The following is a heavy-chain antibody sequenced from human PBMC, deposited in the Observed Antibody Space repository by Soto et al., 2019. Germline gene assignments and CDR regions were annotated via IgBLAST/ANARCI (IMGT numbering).Heavy chain of an antibody. CDR2: ISGSGGST. Sequence: EVQLLESGGGLVQPGGSLRLSCAASGFTFSSYAMSWVRQAPGKGLEWVSAISGSGGSTYYADSVKGRFTISRDNSKNTLYLQMNSLRADDTAVYYCAKDSYRGQKGYDFDYWGQGTLVTVSS. CDR3: AKDSYRGQKGYDFDY. V-gene: IGHV3-23*01. J-gene: IGHJ4*02. CDR1: GFTFSSYA. D-gene: IGHD5-12*01.